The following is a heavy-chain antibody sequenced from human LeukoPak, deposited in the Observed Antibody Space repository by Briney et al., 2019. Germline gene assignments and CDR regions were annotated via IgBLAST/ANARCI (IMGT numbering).Heavy chain of an antibody. CDR1: GGSFSGYY. CDR3: ARGVGATGAGDYYYGMDV. Sequence: SETLSLTCAVYGGSFSGYYWSWIRQPPGKGLEWIGEINHSGSTNYNPSLKSRVTISVDTSKNQFSLKLSSVTAADTAVYYCARGVGATGAGDYYYGMDVWGKGTTVTVSS. CDR2: INHSGST. D-gene: IGHD3-16*01. V-gene: IGHV4-34*01. J-gene: IGHJ6*04.